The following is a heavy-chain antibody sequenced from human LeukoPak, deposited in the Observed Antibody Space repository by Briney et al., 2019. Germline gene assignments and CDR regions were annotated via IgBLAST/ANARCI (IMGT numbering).Heavy chain of an antibody. CDR1: GGSISSYY. CDR3: ARTRSSGYLTFDY. D-gene: IGHD3-22*01. CDR2: IYYSGST. V-gene: IGHV4-59*01. Sequence: SETLSLTCTVSGGSISSYYWSWIRQPPGKGLEWIGYIYYSGSTNHNPSLKRRVTISVDTSKNQFSLKLSSVTAADTAVYYCARTRSSGYLTFDYWGQGILVTVSS. J-gene: IGHJ4*02.